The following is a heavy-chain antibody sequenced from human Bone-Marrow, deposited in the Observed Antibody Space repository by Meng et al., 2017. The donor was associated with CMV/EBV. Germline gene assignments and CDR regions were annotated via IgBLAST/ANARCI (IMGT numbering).Heavy chain of an antibody. D-gene: IGHD1-1*01. CDR2: IIAFFGTA. CDR1: GGTFKSFT. CDR3: AGGERLLERYFDY. V-gene: IGHV1-69*05. Sequence: KVSCKVSGGTFKSFTITWVRQAPGQGLEWMGAIIAFFGTADYAQKFQDRVTITTDASTSTAYIEVSSLRSEDAAVYYCAGGERLLERYFDYWGQGTLDTVSS. J-gene: IGHJ4*02.